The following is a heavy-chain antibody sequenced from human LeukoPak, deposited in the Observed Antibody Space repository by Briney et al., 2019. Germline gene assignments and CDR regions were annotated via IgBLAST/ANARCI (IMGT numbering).Heavy chain of an antibody. D-gene: IGHD3/OR15-3a*01. CDR1: GFTFSSYS. Sequence: GGSLRLSCAASGFTFSSYSMNWVRQAPGKGLEWVSAISGSGGSTYYADSVKGRFTISRDNAKNSLYLQMNSLRAEDTAVYYCARAGDYDFWTVRYYYYYYMDVWGKGTTVTVSS. CDR2: ISGSGGST. V-gene: IGHV3-21*01. CDR3: ARAGDYDFWTVRYYYYYYMDV. J-gene: IGHJ6*03.